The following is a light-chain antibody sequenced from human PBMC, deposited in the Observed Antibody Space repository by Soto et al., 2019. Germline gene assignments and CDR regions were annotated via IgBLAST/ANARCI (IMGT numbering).Light chain of an antibody. Sequence: DLQMTQSPSSLSASVGDRVTITCRASQRINNYLNWYQQKTGKAPKLLIYAASNLESGVPPRFSGSGSGPDFTLTISSLQPEDFATYHCQQSYSSLLTFGGGTKVEIK. CDR3: QQSYSSLLT. CDR1: QRINNY. J-gene: IGKJ4*01. CDR2: AAS. V-gene: IGKV1-39*01.